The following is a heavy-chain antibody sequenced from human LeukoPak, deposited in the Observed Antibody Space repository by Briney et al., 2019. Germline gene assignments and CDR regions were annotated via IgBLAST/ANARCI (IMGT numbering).Heavy chain of an antibody. V-gene: IGHV1-46*01. Sequence: ASVKVSCKASGYTFTSYYMHWVRQAPGQGPEWMGIINPSGGSTSYAQKFQGRVTMTRDTSTSTVYMELSSLRSEDTAVYYCARQWLINWFDPWGQGTLVTVSS. J-gene: IGHJ5*02. CDR2: INPSGGST. CDR1: GYTFTSYY. CDR3: ARQWLINWFDP. D-gene: IGHD6-19*01.